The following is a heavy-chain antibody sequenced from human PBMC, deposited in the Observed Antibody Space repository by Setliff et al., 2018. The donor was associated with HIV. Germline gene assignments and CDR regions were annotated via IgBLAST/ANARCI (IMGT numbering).Heavy chain of an antibody. CDR2: ISVTGAFT. V-gene: IGHV3-21*01. Sequence: GGSLRLSCAASGFTFSTYNINWVRQAPGRGLEWVSAISVTGAFTYYADSVKARFTISRDNAKNSLYLHMNSLRVEDTAVYYCARPTGYSSSWYPLDAFDIWGQGTMVTVSS. J-gene: IGHJ3*02. CDR3: ARPTGYSSSWYPLDAFDI. D-gene: IGHD6-13*01. CDR1: GFTFSTYN.